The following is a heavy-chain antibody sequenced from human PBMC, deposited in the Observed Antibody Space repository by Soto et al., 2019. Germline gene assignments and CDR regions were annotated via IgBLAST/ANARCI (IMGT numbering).Heavy chain of an antibody. CDR2: IYYSGST. V-gene: IGHV4-30-4*01. D-gene: IGHD6-13*01. J-gene: IGHJ4*02. CDR1: GGSISSGDYY. CDR3: ASRHSSPYFDY. Sequence: SETLSLACTVSGGSISSGDYYWSWIRQPPGKGQEWIGSIYYSGSTYYNPSLKSRVTISVDTSKNQFSLKLNSVTAADTAVYYCASRHSSPYFDYWGQGTLVTVSS.